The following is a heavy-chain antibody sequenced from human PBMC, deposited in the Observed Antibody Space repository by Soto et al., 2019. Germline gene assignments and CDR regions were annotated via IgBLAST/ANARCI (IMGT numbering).Heavy chain of an antibody. CDR1: GFTFTSSA. D-gene: IGHD6-19*01. CDR3: AADSDGWYYFHS. V-gene: IGHV1-58*01. J-gene: IGHJ4*02. CDR2: IVVGSGNT. Sequence: GASVKVSCKASGFTFTSSAVQWVRQARGQRLEWIGWIVVGSGNTNYAQKFQERVTITRDMSTSTAYMELSSLRSEDTAVYYCAADSDGWYYFHSWRQGTLVTVS.